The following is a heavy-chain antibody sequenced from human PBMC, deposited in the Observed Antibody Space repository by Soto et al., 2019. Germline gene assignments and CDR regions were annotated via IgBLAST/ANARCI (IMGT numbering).Heavy chain of an antibody. CDR1: GYSFTSYW. CDR2: IYPGDSDT. J-gene: IGHJ6*04. D-gene: IGHD3-10*01. V-gene: IGHV5-51*01. Sequence: GESLKISCKGSGYSFTSYWIGWVRQMPGKGLEWMGIIYPGDSDTRYSPSFQGHVTISVDTSSSTAYLQWSSLKASDTAMYYCASPPFPGFGKYARAVGGKGTTVTVSS. CDR3: ASPPFPGFGKYARAV.